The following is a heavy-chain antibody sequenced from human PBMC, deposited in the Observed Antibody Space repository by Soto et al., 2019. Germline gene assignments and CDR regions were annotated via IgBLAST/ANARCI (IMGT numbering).Heavy chain of an antibody. CDR1: GFTFSSYA. J-gene: IGHJ4*02. CDR3: AREYCSSTSCYSPQDEDTWGGFDY. Sequence: GGSLRLSCAASGFTFSSYAMSWVRQAPGKGLEWVSAISGSGGSTYYADSVKGRFTISRDNSKNTLYLQMNSLRAEDTAVYYCAREYCSSTSCYSPQDEDTWGGFDYWGQGTLVTVSS. D-gene: IGHD2-2*01. V-gene: IGHV3-23*01. CDR2: ISGSGGST.